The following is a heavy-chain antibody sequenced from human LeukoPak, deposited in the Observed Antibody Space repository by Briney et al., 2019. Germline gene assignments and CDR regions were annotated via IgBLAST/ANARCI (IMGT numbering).Heavy chain of an antibody. D-gene: IGHD1-26*01. V-gene: IGHV3-66*02. J-gene: IGHJ4*02. CDR3: ARDGGSYYGDY. Sequence: GGSLRLSCAASGFTASSNYMSWVRQAPGKGLEWVSVTYSGGSTYYADSVKGRFTISRDNSNNTLYLQMNSLRAEDSAVYYCARDGGSYYGDYWGQGTLVTVSS. CDR1: GFTASSNY. CDR2: TYSGGST.